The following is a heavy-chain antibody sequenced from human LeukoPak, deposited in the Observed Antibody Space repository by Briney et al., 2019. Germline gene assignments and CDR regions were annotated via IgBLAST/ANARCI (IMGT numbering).Heavy chain of an antibody. D-gene: IGHD6-19*01. CDR3: ARDMGEQWLATPTGFDY. V-gene: IGHV3-30-3*01. CDR1: GFTFSSYA. J-gene: IGHJ4*02. CDR2: ISYDGSNK. Sequence: GRSLRLSCAASGFTFSSYAMHWVRRAPGKGLEWVAVISYDGSNKYYADSVKGRFTISRDNSKNTLYLQMNSLRAEDTAVYYCARDMGEQWLATPTGFDYWGQGTLVTVSS.